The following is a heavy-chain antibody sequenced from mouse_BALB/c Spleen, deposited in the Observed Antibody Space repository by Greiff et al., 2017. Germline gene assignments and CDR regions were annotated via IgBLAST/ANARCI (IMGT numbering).Heavy chain of an antibody. Sequence: QVQLKQSGAELMKPGASVKISCKATGYTFSSYWIEWVKQRPGHGLEWIGEILPGSGSTNYNEKFKGKATFTADTSSNTAYMQLSSLTSEDSAVYYCARGTTALYAMDYWGQGTSVTVSS. CDR1: GYTFSSYW. V-gene: IGHV1-9*01. CDR3: ARGTTALYAMDY. J-gene: IGHJ4*01. CDR2: ILPGSGST. D-gene: IGHD1-2*01.